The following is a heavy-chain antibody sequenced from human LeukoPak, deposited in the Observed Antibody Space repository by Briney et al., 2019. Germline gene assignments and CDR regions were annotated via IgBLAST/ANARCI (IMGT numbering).Heavy chain of an antibody. Sequence: PSETLSLTCTVSGGSISSSRYYWGWIRQPPGKGLEWIGTFYYTGSTYYTPSLKSRVTLSVDTSESQFSLKLSSVTAADTAVYYGARLGPEGPFDYWGQGTLVTVSS. CDR3: ARLGPEGPFDY. CDR1: GGSISSSRYY. CDR2: FYYTGST. V-gene: IGHV4-39*01. J-gene: IGHJ4*02. D-gene: IGHD1-14*01.